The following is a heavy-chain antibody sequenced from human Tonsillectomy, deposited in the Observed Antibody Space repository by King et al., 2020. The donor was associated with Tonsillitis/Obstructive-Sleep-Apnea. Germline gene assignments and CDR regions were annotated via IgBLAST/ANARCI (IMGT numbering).Heavy chain of an antibody. CDR3: AKGAPFCTRTSCYDY. J-gene: IGHJ4*02. V-gene: IGHV3-13*01. CDR1: GFTFSNYD. D-gene: IGHD2-2*01. Sequence: VQLVESGGGLVQPGGSLRLSCVASGFTFSNYDMHWVRQAPGKGLEWVSAIGTGGATFYPDSVKGRFTISRENAKNSFYLQMNSLQAGDTAVYYCAKGAPFCTRTSCYDYWGQGTLVTVSS. CDR2: IGTGGAT.